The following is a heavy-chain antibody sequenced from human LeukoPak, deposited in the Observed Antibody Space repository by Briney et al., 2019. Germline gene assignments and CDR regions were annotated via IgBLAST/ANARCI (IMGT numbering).Heavy chain of an antibody. V-gene: IGHV1-2*02. CDR2: INPDSGGT. J-gene: IGHJ5*02. Sequence: ASVKVSCKASGYTFTTYYIHWVRQAPVQGLEWMGWINPDSGGTNYAQKFQGRVTMTRDTSISTVYMDLSMLRSDDTAIYYCVREARAGNWFDPWGQGPLVIVSS. CDR3: VREARAGNWFDP. CDR1: GYTFTTYY.